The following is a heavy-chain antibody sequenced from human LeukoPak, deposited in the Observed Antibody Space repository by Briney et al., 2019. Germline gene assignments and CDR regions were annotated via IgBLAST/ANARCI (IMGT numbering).Heavy chain of an antibody. J-gene: IGHJ4*02. V-gene: IGHV1-69-2*01. CDR3: AKEGDSNPLGY. CDR2: VDPEDGET. Sequence: ASVKVSCKASGYTFTDYYMHWVQQAPGKGLEWMGRVDPEDGETIYAEKFQGRVTITADTSTDTAYMELSSLRSEDTAVYYCAKEGDSNPLGYWGQGTLVTVSS. CDR1: GYTFTDYY. D-gene: IGHD4-11*01.